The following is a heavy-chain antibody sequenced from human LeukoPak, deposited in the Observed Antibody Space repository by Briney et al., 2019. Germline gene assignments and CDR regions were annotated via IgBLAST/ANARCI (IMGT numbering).Heavy chain of an antibody. CDR3: ARGGIAVAGTLFDP. CDR1: GGSFSGYY. V-gene: IGHV4-34*01. Sequence: PSETLSLTCAVHGGSFSGYYWSSIRRPPGKGLEWIGEINHSGSTNYNPSLKSRVTISVDTSKNQFSLKLSSVTAADTAVYYCARGGIAVAGTLFDPWGQGTLVTVSS. D-gene: IGHD6-19*01. J-gene: IGHJ5*02. CDR2: INHSGST.